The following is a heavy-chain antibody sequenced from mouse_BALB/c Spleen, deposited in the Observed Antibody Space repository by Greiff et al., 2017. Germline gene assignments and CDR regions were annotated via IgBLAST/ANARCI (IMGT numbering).Heavy chain of an antibody. CDR3: ARDYRYLHV. Sequence: QVHVKQSGAELVKPGASVKLSCKASGYTFTSYWMHWVKQRPGQGLEWIGEINPSNGRTNYNEKFKSKATLTVDKSSSTAYMQLSSLTSEDSAVYYCARDYRYLHVWGAGTTVTVSS. D-gene: IGHD2-14*01. V-gene: IGHV1S81*02. J-gene: IGHJ1*01. CDR1: GYTFTSYW. CDR2: INPSNGRT.